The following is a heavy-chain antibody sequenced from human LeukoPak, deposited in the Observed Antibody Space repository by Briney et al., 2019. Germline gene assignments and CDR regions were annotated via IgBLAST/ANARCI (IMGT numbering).Heavy chain of an antibody. CDR3: ARDQGIAVAGTWGSYNWFDP. J-gene: IGHJ5*02. CDR2: VIPNFFTS. Sequence: GSSEKVSCKASGGTFNSYAISWVRQAPAQRLEWTGVVIPNFFTSNYAQKFQGRVTITADDSTSTAYMVLSSLRSEDTAVYYCARDQGIAVAGTWGSYNWFDPWGQGTLVTVSS. V-gene: IGHV1-69*13. D-gene: IGHD6-19*01. CDR1: GGTFNSYA.